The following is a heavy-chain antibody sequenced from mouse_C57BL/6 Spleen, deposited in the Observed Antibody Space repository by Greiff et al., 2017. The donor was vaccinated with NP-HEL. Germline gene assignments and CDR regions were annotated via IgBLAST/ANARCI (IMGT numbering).Heavy chain of an antibody. CDR3: ARSSYDGYYKDWYFDV. J-gene: IGHJ1*03. CDR1: GYSITSDY. V-gene: IGHV3-8*01. CDR2: ISYSGST. Sequence: VQLKESGPGLAKPSQTLSLTCSVTGYSITSDYWNWIRKFPGNKLEYMGYISYSGSTYYNPSLKSRISITRDTSKNQYYLQLNSVTTEDTATYYCARSSYDGYYKDWYFDVWGTGTTVTVSS. D-gene: IGHD2-3*01.